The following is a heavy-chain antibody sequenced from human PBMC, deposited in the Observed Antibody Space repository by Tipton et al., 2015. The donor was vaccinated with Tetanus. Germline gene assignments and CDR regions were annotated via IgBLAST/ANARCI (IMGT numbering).Heavy chain of an antibody. D-gene: IGHD1-26*01. V-gene: IGHV1-18*01. CDR1: GYSFTSYG. Sequence: QLVQSGAEVKKPGASVKVSCTANGYSFTSYGINWVRQAPGQGLEWVGWITPYNGHTDLAQKVQGRVTMTTDASLRTAYLELRSLRSDDTAVYYCARANSGHYYLDSWGQGTLVTVSS. J-gene: IGHJ4*02. CDR3: ARANSGHYYLDS. CDR2: ITPYNGHT.